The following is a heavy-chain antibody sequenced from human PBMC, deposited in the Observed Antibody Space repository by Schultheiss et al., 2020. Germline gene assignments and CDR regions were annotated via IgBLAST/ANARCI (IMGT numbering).Heavy chain of an antibody. CDR3: ARGDPGIAAAGDY. J-gene: IGHJ4*02. D-gene: IGHD6-13*01. Sequence: SETLSLTCTVSGGSISSSSYYWGWIRQHPGKGLEWIGYIYYSGSTYYNPSLKSRVTISVDTSKNQFSLKLSSVTAADTAVYYCARGDPGIAAAGDYWGQGTLVTVSS. CDR1: GGSISSSSYY. V-gene: IGHV4-31*03. CDR2: IYYSGST.